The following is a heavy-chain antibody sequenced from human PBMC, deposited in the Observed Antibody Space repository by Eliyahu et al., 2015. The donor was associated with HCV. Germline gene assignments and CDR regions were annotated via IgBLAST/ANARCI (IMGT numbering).Heavy chain of an antibody. J-gene: IGHJ5*02. V-gene: IGHV4-59*01. CDR2: IHYSGST. CDR1: GGSITTYX. Sequence: QVQLQESGPGLVKPSETLSLTCTVSGGSITTYXWRWIRQPPGKGLEWIGYIHYSGSTNYNPSLKSRVTISIDTSKNQFSLKLTSVTAADTAMYYCASGGGGIAVTGTGGWFDPWGQGTLVTVSS. D-gene: IGHD6-19*01. CDR3: ASGGGGIAVTGTGGWFDP.